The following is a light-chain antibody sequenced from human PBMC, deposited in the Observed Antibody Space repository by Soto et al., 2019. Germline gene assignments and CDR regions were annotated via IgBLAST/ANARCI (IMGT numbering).Light chain of an antibody. CDR1: QSIGDS. J-gene: IGKJ1*01. V-gene: IGKV1-5*01. Sequence: DIQMTQSPSTLSASLGERVTITCRASQSIGDSLAWYQQKPGKAPYLLISDVSSLERGVPSRFSGSGSGTEFTLTISSMQPDDFATFYCQQYNGYSRTFGQGTKVDIK. CDR3: QQYNGYSRT. CDR2: DVS.